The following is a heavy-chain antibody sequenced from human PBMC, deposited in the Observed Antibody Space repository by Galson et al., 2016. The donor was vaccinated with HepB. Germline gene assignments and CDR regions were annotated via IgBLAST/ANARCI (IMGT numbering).Heavy chain of an antibody. CDR3: ARGRRPFDL. J-gene: IGHJ4*02. CDR1: GFTFSDYC. Sequence: SLRLSCAASGFTFSDYCMNWIRQAPGKGLEWVSDISGGSVTIDYVDSVKGRFTISRDNAKNSLFLQMNSLSAEDTAVYYCARGRRPFDLWGQGTLVTVSS. V-gene: IGHV3-11*01. CDR2: ISGGSVTI.